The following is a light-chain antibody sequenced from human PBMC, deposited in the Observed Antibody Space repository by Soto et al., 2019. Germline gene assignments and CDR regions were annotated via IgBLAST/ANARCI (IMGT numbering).Light chain of an antibody. CDR2: EVI. CDR1: SKVVGAYDF. Sequence: QSVLSPPAPVSGAPGNWITISVTCTSKVVGAYDFVSWYQQHPDKAPKLMIYEVIYRPSGVSNRFSGSKSVNTATLTISGLQAEDEGDYYCSSYTTSSTRVFGTGTKVTVL. CDR3: SSYTTSSTRV. J-gene: IGLJ1*01. V-gene: IGLV2-14*03.